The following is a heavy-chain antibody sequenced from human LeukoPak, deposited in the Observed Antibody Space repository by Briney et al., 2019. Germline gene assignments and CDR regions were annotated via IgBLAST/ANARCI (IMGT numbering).Heavy chain of an antibody. CDR3: ATLKLGNDY. D-gene: IGHD7-27*01. CDR1: GGSVSNYY. CDR2: IYYTET. Sequence: SETLSLTCTVSGGSVSNYYWSWIRQSPGKGLEWIGYIYYTETSYNPSLKSRVTISADTSKNQFSLKLYSVTAADTAVYYCATLKLGNDYWGQGTLVTVSS. J-gene: IGHJ4*02. V-gene: IGHV4-59*02.